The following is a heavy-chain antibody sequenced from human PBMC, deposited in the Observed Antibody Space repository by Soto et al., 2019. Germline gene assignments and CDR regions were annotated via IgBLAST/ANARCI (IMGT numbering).Heavy chain of an antibody. CDR1: GFTFTRYI. J-gene: IGHJ4*02. V-gene: IGHV3-21*06. CDR3: ARESEDLTSNFDY. CDR2: ISSTTNYI. Sequence: GGSLRLSCAASGFTFTRYIMNWVRQAPGKGLEWVSSISSTTNYIYYGDSMKGRFTISRDNAKNSLYLEMNSLRAEDTAVYYCARESEDLTSNFDYWGQGTLVTVSS.